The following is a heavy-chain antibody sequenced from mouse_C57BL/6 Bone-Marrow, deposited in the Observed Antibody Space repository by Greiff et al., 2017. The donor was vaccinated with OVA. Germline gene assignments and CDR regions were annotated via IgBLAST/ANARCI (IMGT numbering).Heavy chain of an antibody. CDR1: GFTFNTYA. V-gene: IGHV10-3*01. CDR3: VRGLLRFHYYAMDY. J-gene: IGHJ4*01. D-gene: IGHD2-3*01. Sequence: DAGGGLVQPKGSLKLSCAASGFTFNTYAMHWVRQAPGKGLEWVARIRSKSSNYATYYADSVKDRFTISRDDSQSMLYLQMNNLKTEDTAMYYCVRGLLRFHYYAMDYWGQGTSVTVSS. CDR2: IRSKSSNYAT.